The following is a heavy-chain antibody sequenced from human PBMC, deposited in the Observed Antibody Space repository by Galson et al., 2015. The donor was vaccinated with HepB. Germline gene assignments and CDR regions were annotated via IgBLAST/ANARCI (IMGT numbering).Heavy chain of an antibody. D-gene: IGHD3-22*01. CDR3: ARGRVTTIVVVNYYYYYMDV. Sequence: SETLSLTCTVSGGSISSLSYYWAWIRQPPGKGPEWIGSIYYSGTTYYNPSLKSRVTISVDTSKNQFSLKLSSVTAADTAVYYCARGRVTTIVVVNYYYYYMDVWGKGTTVTVPS. V-gene: IGHV4-39*07. CDR1: GGSISSLSYY. CDR2: IYYSGTT. J-gene: IGHJ6*03.